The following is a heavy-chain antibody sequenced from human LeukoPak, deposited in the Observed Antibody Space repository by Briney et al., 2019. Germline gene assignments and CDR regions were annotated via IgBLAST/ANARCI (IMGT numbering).Heavy chain of an antibody. V-gene: IGHV3-30*03. J-gene: IGHJ3*02. Sequence: PGGSLRLSCAASGFTFSSYGMHWVRQAPGKGLEWVAVISYDGNIKYYADSVKGRFTISRDNSKNTLYLQMNSLRAEDTAVYYCARVCGGDCDDAFDIWGQGTMVTVSS. D-gene: IGHD2-21*02. CDR1: GFTFSSYG. CDR2: ISYDGNIK. CDR3: ARVCGGDCDDAFDI.